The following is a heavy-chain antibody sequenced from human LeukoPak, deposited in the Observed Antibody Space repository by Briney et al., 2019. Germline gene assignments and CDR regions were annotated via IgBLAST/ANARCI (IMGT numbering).Heavy chain of an antibody. D-gene: IGHD5-24*01. CDR3: ARERWLHLAFDI. J-gene: IGHJ3*02. CDR2: ISYDGSNK. V-gene: IGHV3-30*03. Sequence: GGSLRLSCAASGFTFSSYGMHWVRQAPGKGLEWVALISYDGSNKYYTDSVKGRFTISRDNSKNTLYLQMSSLRAEDTAVYYCARERWLHLAFDIWGQGTMVTVSS. CDR1: GFTFSSYG.